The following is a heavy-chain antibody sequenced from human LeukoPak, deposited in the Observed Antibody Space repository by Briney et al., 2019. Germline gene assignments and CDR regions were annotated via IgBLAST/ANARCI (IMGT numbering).Heavy chain of an antibody. D-gene: IGHD3-10*01. J-gene: IGHJ2*01. CDR3: AKVWAHDGSGNPYWHFDL. CDR1: GFTFSNYA. V-gene: IGHV3-23*01. CDR2: ISDTGGIT. Sequence: GGTLRLSCSASGFTFSNYAMSWVRQAPGKGLEWVSSISDTGGITYYADSVKGRFTISRDNAKNTLYPQMNSLRDEDTAVYYCAKVWAHDGSGNPYWHFDLWGRGTLVTVSS.